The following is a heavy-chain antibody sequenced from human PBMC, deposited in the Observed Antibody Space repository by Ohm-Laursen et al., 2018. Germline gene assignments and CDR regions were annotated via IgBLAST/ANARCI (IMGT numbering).Heavy chain of an antibody. J-gene: IGHJ3*02. D-gene: IGHD3-10*01. CDR3: AKDSVARSGAFDAFDI. CDR1: QFTFGDYA. V-gene: IGHV3-23*01. CDR2: IGGDGRRT. Sequence: SLRLSCAASQFTFGDYAMHWVRQAPGKGLEWVSHIGGDGRRTDYADSVKGRFTTSRDNSKKMMYLQLNSLRPEDTAVYFCAKDSVARSGAFDAFDIWGQGTMVTVSS.